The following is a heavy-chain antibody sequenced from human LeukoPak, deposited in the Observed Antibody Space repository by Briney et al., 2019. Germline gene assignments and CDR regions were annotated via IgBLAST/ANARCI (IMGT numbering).Heavy chain of an antibody. Sequence: GGSLRLSCAASGFTFSSYSMNWVRQAPGKGLEWVSSISSSSSYIYYADSVKGLFTISRDNAKNSLYLQMNSLRAEDTAVYYCARDGAEIGLFDYWGQGTLVTVSS. CDR1: GFTFSSYS. CDR2: ISSSSSYI. J-gene: IGHJ4*02. CDR3: ARDGAEIGLFDY. V-gene: IGHV3-21*01. D-gene: IGHD3-10*01.